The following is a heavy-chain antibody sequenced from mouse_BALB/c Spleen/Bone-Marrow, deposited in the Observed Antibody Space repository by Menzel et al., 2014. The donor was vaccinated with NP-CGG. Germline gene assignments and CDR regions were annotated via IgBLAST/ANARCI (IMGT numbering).Heavy chain of an antibody. CDR1: GFTLTDYY. CDR2: IRNKANGYTT. Sequence: DVMLVESGGGLVQPGGSLRLSCATSGFTLTDYYMSWVRQPPGKAPEWLGFIRNKANGYTTEYSAPVKGRFTISRDNSQSILYLQTNTLRAEDRATYYCARDDYYAMDYWGQGTSVTVSS. CDR3: ARDDYYAMDY. V-gene: IGHV7-3*02. J-gene: IGHJ4*01.